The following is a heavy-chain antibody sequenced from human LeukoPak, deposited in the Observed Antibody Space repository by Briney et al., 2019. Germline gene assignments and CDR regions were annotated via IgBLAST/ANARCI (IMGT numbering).Heavy chain of an antibody. D-gene: IGHD1-1*01. V-gene: IGHV1-69*04. CDR3: ARGSWNPPRFDS. CDR1: GGTFSSSA. Sequence: WASVKVSCKASGGTFSSSAINWVRQAPGQGLEWMGRIIPMLGIPNYAQKFQGRVTITADKFTSAAYMELSSLRSEDTAVYYCARGSWNPPRFDSWGQGTRVTVSS. J-gene: IGHJ4*02. CDR2: IIPMLGIP.